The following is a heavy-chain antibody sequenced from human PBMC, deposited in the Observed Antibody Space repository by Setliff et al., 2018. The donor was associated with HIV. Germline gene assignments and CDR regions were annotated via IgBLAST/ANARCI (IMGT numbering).Heavy chain of an antibody. J-gene: IGHJ4*02. V-gene: IGHV4-59*08. D-gene: IGHD4-17*01. CDR2: IHHSGSS. CDR1: GDSVITYY. CDR3: ARQKTVTTYFDY. Sequence: SETLSLTCTVSGDSVITYYWTWIRQPPGKGLEWIGYIHHSGSSDYTPSLRSRVTMSVDTSKNQFSLKLSSVTAADTAVYYCARQKTVTTYFDYWGQGTLVTVSS.